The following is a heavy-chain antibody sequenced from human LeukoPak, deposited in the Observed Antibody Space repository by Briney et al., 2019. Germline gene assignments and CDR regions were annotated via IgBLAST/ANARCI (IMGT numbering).Heavy chain of an antibody. Sequence: PGGSLGLSCAASGFTFSTYAMSWVRQAPGKGLEWVSAISGSGGRTYYADSVKGRFTISRDNSKNTLYLQMNSLRAEDTAVYYCAKERLSSGYFDYWGQGTLVTVSS. CDR1: GFTFSTYA. CDR2: ISGSGGRT. J-gene: IGHJ4*02. D-gene: IGHD3-22*01. CDR3: AKERLSSGYFDY. V-gene: IGHV3-23*01.